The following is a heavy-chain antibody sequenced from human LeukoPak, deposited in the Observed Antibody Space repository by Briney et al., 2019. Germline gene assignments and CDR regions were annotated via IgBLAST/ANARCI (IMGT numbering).Heavy chain of an antibody. Sequence: GGSLRLSCAASGFTFSTSEMNWVRQAPGKGLVWVSRINTDGSSTSYADSVKGRFTISRDNAKNTLYLQMNSLRVEDTSVYYCARGFLGSCSGGTCYSGYWGQGTLVAVSS. D-gene: IGHD2-15*01. CDR3: ARGFLGSCSGGTCYSGY. J-gene: IGHJ4*02. CDR2: INTDGSST. V-gene: IGHV3-74*01. CDR1: GFTFSTSE.